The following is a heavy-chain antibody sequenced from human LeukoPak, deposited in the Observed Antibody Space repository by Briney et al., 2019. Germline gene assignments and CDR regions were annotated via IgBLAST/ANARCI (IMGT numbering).Heavy chain of an antibody. V-gene: IGHV4-34*01. CDR3: ARKGYGDYEGYFQH. J-gene: IGHJ1*01. D-gene: IGHD4-17*01. CDR2: INHSGST. CDR1: GVSFSGYY. Sequence: SETLSLTCAVYGVSFSGYYWSWIRQPPGKGLEWIGEINHSGSTNYNPSLKSRVTISVDTSKNQFSLKLSSVTAADTAVYYCARKGYGDYEGYFQHWGQGTLVTVSS.